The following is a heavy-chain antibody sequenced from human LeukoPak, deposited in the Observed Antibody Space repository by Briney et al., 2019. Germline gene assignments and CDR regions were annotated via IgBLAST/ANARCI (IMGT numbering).Heavy chain of an antibody. CDR3: ARVVYSGYDFRGAMDV. V-gene: IGHV4-59*01. Sequence: SETLSLTCTISGGSISSYYWSWIRQPPGKGLEWIGYIYYTGSTNHNPSLKSRVTISVDTSKNQFSLKLISVTAADTAVYYCARVVYSGYDFRGAMDVWGKGTTVTVSS. CDR2: IYYTGST. D-gene: IGHD5-12*01. J-gene: IGHJ6*03. CDR1: GGSISSYY.